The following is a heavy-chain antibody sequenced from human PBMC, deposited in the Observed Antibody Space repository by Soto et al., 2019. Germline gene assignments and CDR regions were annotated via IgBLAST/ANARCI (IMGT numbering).Heavy chain of an antibody. D-gene: IGHD2-2*01. CDR3: VKDRGSVVVVPAARIYYGMDV. V-gene: IGHV3-64D*08. CDR1: GFTFSSYA. CDR2: ISSNGGST. Sequence: PGGSLRLSCSASGFTFSSYAMHWVRQAPGKGLEYVSAISSNGGSTYYADSVKGRFTISRDNSKNTLYLQMSSLRAEDTAVYYCVKDRGSVVVVPAARIYYGMDVWGQGTTVTVSS. J-gene: IGHJ6*02.